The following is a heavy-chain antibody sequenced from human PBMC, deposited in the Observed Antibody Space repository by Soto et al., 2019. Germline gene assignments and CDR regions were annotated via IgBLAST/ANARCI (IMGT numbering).Heavy chain of an antibody. Sequence: ASVKLSCKASGYTFTSYGVHWVRQAPGQRNEWMGWINAGNGNTKYSQKFQGRVTITRDTSASTAYMELSSLRSEDTAVYYCARDLSTSERSRAFDSWGQGTMVTVSS. J-gene: IGHJ3*02. V-gene: IGHV1-3*01. CDR3: ARDLSTSERSRAFDS. CDR2: INAGNGNT. CDR1: GYTFTSYG. D-gene: IGHD2-2*01.